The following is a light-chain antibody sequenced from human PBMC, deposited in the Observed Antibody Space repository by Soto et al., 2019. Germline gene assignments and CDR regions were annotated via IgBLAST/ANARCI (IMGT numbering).Light chain of an antibody. CDR3: TSYTSSSTQV. V-gene: IGLV2-14*01. CDR2: EVT. CDR1: SSDVGGYDY. J-gene: IGLJ1*01. Sequence: QSALTQPASVSGSPGQSITISCTGTSSDVGGYDYVSWYQQHPGTAPRLIIFEVTNRPSGVSNRFSGSKSGNTASLTISGLQAEDEADHYCTSYTSSSTQVFGTGTKVT.